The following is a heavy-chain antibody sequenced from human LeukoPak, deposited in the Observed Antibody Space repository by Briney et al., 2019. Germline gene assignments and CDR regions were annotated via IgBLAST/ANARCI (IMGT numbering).Heavy chain of an antibody. Sequence: ASVKVSCKASGYTFTGYYIHWVRQAPGQGLEWMGWINPNSGGTNYAQKFQGRVTMTRDTSISTAYMELSRLRSDDTAVYYCARARLLWFGELLGGPENPREEFDYWGQGTLVTVSS. CDR2: INPNSGGT. CDR1: GYTFTGYY. D-gene: IGHD3-10*01. CDR3: ARARLLWFGELLGGPENPREEFDY. J-gene: IGHJ4*02. V-gene: IGHV1-2*02.